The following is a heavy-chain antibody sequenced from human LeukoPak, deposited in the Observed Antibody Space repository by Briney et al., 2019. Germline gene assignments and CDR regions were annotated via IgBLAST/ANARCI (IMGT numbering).Heavy chain of an antibody. CDR2: INPNSGGT. Sequence: GASVKVSCKASGYTFTGYYMHWVRQAPAQGLERMGWINPNSGGTNYAQKFQGRVTMTRDTSISTAYMELSRLRSDDTAVYYCARDSGYSSGRGGGLEDYWGQGTLVTVCS. CDR3: ARDSGYSSGRGGGLEDY. CDR1: GYTFTGYY. D-gene: IGHD6-19*01. V-gene: IGHV1-2*02. J-gene: IGHJ4*02.